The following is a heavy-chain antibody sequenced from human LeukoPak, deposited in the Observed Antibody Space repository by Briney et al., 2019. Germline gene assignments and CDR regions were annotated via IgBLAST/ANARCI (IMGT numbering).Heavy chain of an antibody. Sequence: ASVKVSCKASGYTFTSYGISWVRQAPGQGLEWMGWISAYNGNTNYAQKLQGRVTMTTDTSTSTAYMELRSLRSDDTAVYYCAREPDYDILTGSITGDAFDIWGQGTMVTVSS. J-gene: IGHJ3*02. D-gene: IGHD3-9*01. CDR2: ISAYNGNT. V-gene: IGHV1-18*01. CDR3: AREPDYDILTGSITGDAFDI. CDR1: GYTFTSYG.